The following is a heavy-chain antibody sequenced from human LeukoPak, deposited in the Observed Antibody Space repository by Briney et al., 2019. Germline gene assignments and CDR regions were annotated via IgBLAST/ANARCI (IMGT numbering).Heavy chain of an antibody. J-gene: IGHJ5*02. V-gene: IGHV1-18*01. CDR2: ISAYNSNT. CDR1: GYTFTSYG. D-gene: IGHD1-26*01. Sequence: ASVKVSCKASGYTFTSYGISWVRQAPGQGPEWMGWISAYNSNTNYAQKLQGRVTMTTDTSTSTDYMELSSLRSEDTAIYYCARDNSVGDNAWWFDPWGQGTLVTVSS. CDR3: ARDNSVGDNAWWFDP.